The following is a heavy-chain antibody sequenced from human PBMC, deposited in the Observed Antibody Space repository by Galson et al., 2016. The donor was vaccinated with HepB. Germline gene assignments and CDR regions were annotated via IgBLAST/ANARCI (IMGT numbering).Heavy chain of an antibody. Sequence: SLRLSCAASGFTFSSYSMNWVRQAPGKGLEWVSSISSSSSYIYYADSVKGRFTISRDNAKNSLYLQMNSLGAEDTAAYYCARALRYFDWSLTREANAFDIWGQGTMVTVSS. D-gene: IGHD3-9*01. CDR1: GFTFSSYS. V-gene: IGHV3-21*01. CDR2: ISSSSSYI. J-gene: IGHJ3*02. CDR3: ARALRYFDWSLTREANAFDI.